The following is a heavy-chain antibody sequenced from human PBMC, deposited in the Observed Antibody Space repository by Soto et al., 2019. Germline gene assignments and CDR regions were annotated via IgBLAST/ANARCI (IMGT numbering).Heavy chain of an antibody. CDR2: ISYDGSNK. J-gene: IGHJ6*03. D-gene: IGHD6-13*01. V-gene: IGHV3-30*18. Sequence: GGSLRLSCAASGFTFSSYGMHWVRQAPGKGLEWVAVISYDGSNKYYADSVKGRFTISRDNSKNTLYLQMNSLRAEDTAVYYCAKDSQQLEAYYYYMDVWGKGTTVTVSS. CDR1: GFTFSSYG. CDR3: AKDSQQLEAYYYYMDV.